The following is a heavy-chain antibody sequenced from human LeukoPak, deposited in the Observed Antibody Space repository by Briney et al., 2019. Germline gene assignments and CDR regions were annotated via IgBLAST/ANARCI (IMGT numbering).Heavy chain of an antibody. CDR3: AKDDRTHCSSTSCYNDY. J-gene: IGHJ4*02. V-gene: IGHV3-23*01. Sequence: QSGGSLRLSCAASGFTFSSYAMSWVRQAPGKGLEWVSAISGSGGSTYYADSVKGRFTISRDNSKNTLYLQMNSLRAEDTAVYYCAKDDRTHCSSTSCYNDYWGQGTLVTVSS. CDR2: ISGSGGST. CDR1: GFTFSSYA. D-gene: IGHD2-2*02.